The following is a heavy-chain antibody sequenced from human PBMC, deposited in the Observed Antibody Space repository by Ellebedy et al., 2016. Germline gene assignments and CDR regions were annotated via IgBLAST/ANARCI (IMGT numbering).Heavy chain of an antibody. D-gene: IGHD2-8*02. Sequence: GGSLRLXCVASGLTFSDYGMHWVRQAPGKGLEWVAVISYDGSNKYYADSVKGRFTISRDNSKNTVYLQMNSLRPEDTAVYYCAKDLGKFPGLFCTGPDHWGQGTLVTVSS. J-gene: IGHJ1*01. CDR3: AKDLGKFPGLFCTGPDH. CDR1: GLTFSDYG. CDR2: ISYDGSNK. V-gene: IGHV3-30*18.